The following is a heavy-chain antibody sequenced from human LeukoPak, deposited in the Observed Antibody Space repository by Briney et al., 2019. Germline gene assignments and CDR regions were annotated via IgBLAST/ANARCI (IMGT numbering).Heavy chain of an antibody. J-gene: IGHJ6*02. D-gene: IGHD4-17*01. V-gene: IGHV4-61*05. CDR2: IYYSGST. CDR3: ARQGYGDYPWNYYYGMDV. Sequence: SETLSLTCTVSGGSISSSSYYWSWIRQPPGKGLEWIGYIYYSGSTNYNPSLKSRVTISVDTSKNQFSLKLSSVTAADTAVYYCARQGYGDYPWNYYYGMDVWGQGTTVTVSS. CDR1: GGSISSSSYY.